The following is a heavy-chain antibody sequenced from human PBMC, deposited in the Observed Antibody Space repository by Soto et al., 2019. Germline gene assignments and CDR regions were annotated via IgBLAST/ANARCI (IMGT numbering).Heavy chain of an antibody. V-gene: IGHV4-34*01. CDR1: GGSFSGYY. Sequence: PSQTLSLTCAVYGGSFSGYYWSWIRQPPGKGLEWIGEINHSGSTNYNPSLKSRVTISVDTSKNQFSLKLSSVTAADTAVYYCAREHLGELLSHFDYWGQGTLVTASS. D-gene: IGHD3-10*01. J-gene: IGHJ4*02. CDR3: AREHLGELLSHFDY. CDR2: INHSGST.